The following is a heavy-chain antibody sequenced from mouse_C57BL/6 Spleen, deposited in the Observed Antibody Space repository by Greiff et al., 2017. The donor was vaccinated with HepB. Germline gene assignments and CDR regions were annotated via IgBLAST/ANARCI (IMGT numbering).Heavy chain of an antibody. J-gene: IGHJ1*03. CDR1: GYTFTSYW. V-gene: IGHV1-64*01. CDR2: IHPNSGST. Sequence: VQLQQPGAELVKPGASVKLSCKASGYTFTSYWMHWVKQRPGQGLEWIGMIHPNSGSTNYNEKFKSKATLTVDKSSSTAYMQLSSLTSEDSAVYYCAIYYYGSSPYWYFDVWGTGTTVTVSS. D-gene: IGHD1-1*01. CDR3: AIYYYGSSPYWYFDV.